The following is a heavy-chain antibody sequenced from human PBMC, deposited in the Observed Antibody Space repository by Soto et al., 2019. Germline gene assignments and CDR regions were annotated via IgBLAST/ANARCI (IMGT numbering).Heavy chain of an antibody. CDR3: ARWRYGDY. CDR1: GYTFTSYG. CDR2: ISAHNHNT. J-gene: IGHJ4*02. D-gene: IGHD3-3*01. V-gene: IGHV1-18*01. Sequence: QVNLVQSGAEVKKPGASVKVSCKGSGYTFTSYGISWVRQAPGQGLEWMGWISAHNHNTNYAPKLQGRATVTTDTSTSTAYMELRSLSSDDTAVYYCARWRYGDYWGQGTLVTVSS.